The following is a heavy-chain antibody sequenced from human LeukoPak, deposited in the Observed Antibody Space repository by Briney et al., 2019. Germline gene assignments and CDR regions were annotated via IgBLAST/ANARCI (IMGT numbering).Heavy chain of an antibody. CDR3: ARDGRNSQFDP. Sequence: PSQTLSLTCTVSGGSISSGGYYWSWIRQHPGKGLEWIGYIYYSGSTYYNPSLKGRVTISVDTSKNQFSLKLSSVTAADTAVYYCARDGRNSQFDPWGQGTLVTVSS. D-gene: IGHD2/OR15-2a*01. V-gene: IGHV4-31*03. CDR2: IYYSGST. J-gene: IGHJ5*02. CDR1: GGSISSGGYY.